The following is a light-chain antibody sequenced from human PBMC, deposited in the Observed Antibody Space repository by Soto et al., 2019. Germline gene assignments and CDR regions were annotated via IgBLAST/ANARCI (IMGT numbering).Light chain of an antibody. Sequence: EIVMTQSPATLSVSPGERATLSCRASQSVSTNLAWYQQKPGQAPRLLIYGASTRATGIPARFSGSGSGTEFTLTISSPQSEDFAVDYCQQYYNWPPLTFGGGTKVEIK. CDR2: GAS. J-gene: IGKJ4*01. CDR3: QQYYNWPPLT. V-gene: IGKV3-15*01. CDR1: QSVSTN.